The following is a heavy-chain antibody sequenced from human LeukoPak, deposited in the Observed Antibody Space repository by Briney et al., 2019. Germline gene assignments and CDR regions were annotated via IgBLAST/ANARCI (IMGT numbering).Heavy chain of an antibody. J-gene: IGHJ3*02. V-gene: IGHV5-51*01. CDR2: IYPGDSDT. CDR1: GYTFASYW. CDR3: ARPYDILTGYDAFDI. D-gene: IGHD3-9*01. Sequence: GESLKISCKGSGYTFASYWIGWVRQMPGKGLEWMGIIYPGDSDTRYSPSFQGQVTISADKSISTAYLQWSSLKASDTAMYYCARPYDILTGYDAFDIWGQGTMVTVSS.